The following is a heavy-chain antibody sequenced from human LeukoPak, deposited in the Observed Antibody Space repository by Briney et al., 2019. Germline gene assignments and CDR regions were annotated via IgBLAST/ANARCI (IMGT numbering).Heavy chain of an antibody. D-gene: IGHD6-19*01. J-gene: IGHJ4*02. Sequence: PGGSLRLSCAASGFTFSSYSMNWVRQAPGKGLEWVSYISSSSKTIYYADSVKGRFTISRDNAKNSLYLQMNSLRDEDAAVYYCASSYSSGWYGDYWGQGTLVTVSS. CDR3: ASSYSSGWYGDY. V-gene: IGHV3-48*02. CDR1: GFTFSSYS. CDR2: ISSSSKTI.